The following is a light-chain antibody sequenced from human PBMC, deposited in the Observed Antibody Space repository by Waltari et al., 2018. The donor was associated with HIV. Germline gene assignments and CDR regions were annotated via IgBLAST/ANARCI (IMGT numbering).Light chain of an antibody. CDR3: QQYYGTPYT. V-gene: IGKV4-1*01. CDR1: QSILSPAGNRQY. J-gene: IGKJ2*01. CDR2: WAS. Sequence: DIVMTQSPDSLAVSLGARATITCQSSQSILSPAGNRQYLAWYQQRPCQAPNLLIYWASTRESGVPDRFSGSGSGTDFTLTSSSLQAEDVAVYYCQQYYGTPYTFGQGTKLDI.